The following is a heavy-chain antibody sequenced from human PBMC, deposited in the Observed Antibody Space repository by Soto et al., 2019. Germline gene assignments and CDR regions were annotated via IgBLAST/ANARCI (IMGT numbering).Heavy chain of an antibody. V-gene: IGHV4-59*11. CDR2: IYYRGST. CDR3: ARDGREASGMDV. CDR1: GGSISSHY. J-gene: IGHJ6*02. Sequence: NPSETLSLTCTVSGGSISSHYWSWVRQAPGKGLEWIGHIYYRGSTSYNPSLRGRSTISVDTSNNQFSLKLNSVTTADTAVYYCARDGREASGMDVWGQGTKVTVSS. D-gene: IGHD1-26*01.